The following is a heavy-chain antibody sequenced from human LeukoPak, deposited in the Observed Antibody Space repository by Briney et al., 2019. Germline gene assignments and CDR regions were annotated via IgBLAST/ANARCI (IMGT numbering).Heavy chain of an antibody. CDR2: IYYSGST. D-gene: IGHD2-2*01. Sequence: PSETLSLTCTVSGGSISSSSYYWGWIRQPPGKGLEWIGSIYYSGSTYYNPSLKSRVTISVDTSKNQFSLKLSSVTAADTAVYYCARGGYCSSISCYGYYYYYNGTDVRGQGTTVTVSS. V-gene: IGHV4-39*07. CDR1: GGSISSSSYY. J-gene: IGHJ6*02. CDR3: ARGGYCSSISCYGYYYYYNGTDV.